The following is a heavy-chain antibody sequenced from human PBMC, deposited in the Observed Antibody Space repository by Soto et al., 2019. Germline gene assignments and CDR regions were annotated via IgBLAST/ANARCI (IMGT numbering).Heavy chain of an antibody. D-gene: IGHD1-20*01. V-gene: IGHV4-59*01. J-gene: IGHJ4*02. CDR1: GGSISTYY. CDR2: IYYNGNS. CDR3: AREQYNWKI. Sequence: QVQLQQSGPGLVKPSETLSLTCTVSGGSISTYYWSWIRQPPGKGLEWLGYIYYNGNSYYSPSLKSRLTMAVDTSKNQFSLRLSSATAADTAVYYCAREQYNWKIWGQGTLVTVSS.